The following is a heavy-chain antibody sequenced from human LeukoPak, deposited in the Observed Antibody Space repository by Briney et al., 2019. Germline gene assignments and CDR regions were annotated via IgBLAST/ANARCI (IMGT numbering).Heavy chain of an antibody. CDR3: ARATDCSGGSCLAALLP. D-gene: IGHD2-15*01. CDR1: GYTFTNYG. CDR2: ISAYNGNT. J-gene: IGHJ5*02. Sequence: ASVKVSCKASGYTFTNYGISWVRQAPGQGLEWMGWISAYNGNTNYAQKLQGRVTMTSDTSTSTAYMELRSLRSDDTVVYYCARATDCSGGSCLAALLPWGQGTLVTVSS. V-gene: IGHV1-18*01.